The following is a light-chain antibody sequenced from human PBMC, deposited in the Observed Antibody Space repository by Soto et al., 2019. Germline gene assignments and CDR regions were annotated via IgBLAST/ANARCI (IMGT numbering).Light chain of an antibody. CDR3: SSYAGNNNVV. J-gene: IGLJ2*01. V-gene: IGLV2-8*01. CDR2: EVS. Sequence: QSALTQPPSASGSPGQSVTISCTGTSSDVGDYKFVSWYQQHPGKAPKLMIYEVSRRPSGVPDRFSGSKSGNTACLTVSGLHAEDEADYYCSSYAGNNNVVFGGGTKLTVL. CDR1: SSDVGDYKF.